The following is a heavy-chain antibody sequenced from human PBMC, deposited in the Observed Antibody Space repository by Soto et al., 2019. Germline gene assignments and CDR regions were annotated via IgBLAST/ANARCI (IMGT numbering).Heavy chain of an antibody. D-gene: IGHD6-19*01. CDR2: IVPMNGSP. Sequence: ASVKVSCKASGGMFYSSAINWVRQAPGQGLEWMGGIVPMNGSPKYAQEFLGRVTMTRDTSISTAYMELSRLTSDDTAVYYCASAAVTGTAGLDFWGQGTQVTVSS. V-gene: IGHV1-2*02. J-gene: IGHJ4*02. CDR3: ASAAVTGTAGLDF. CDR1: GGMFYSSA.